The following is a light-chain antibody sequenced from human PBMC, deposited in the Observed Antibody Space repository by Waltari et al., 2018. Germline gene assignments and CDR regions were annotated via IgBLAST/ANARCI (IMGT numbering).Light chain of an antibody. J-gene: IGLJ2*01. Sequence: QSVLTQPPSVSGAPGQRVTISCTGTRSNIGAGHDLHWYQQFPGTAPKLLIYGNSNRPPGVPDRFSGSKSDTSASLTITGLQAEDEADYFCHSFDSSLSTGVVFGGGTKVTVL. CDR3: HSFDSSLSTGVV. CDR2: GNS. V-gene: IGLV1-40*01. CDR1: RSNIGAGHD.